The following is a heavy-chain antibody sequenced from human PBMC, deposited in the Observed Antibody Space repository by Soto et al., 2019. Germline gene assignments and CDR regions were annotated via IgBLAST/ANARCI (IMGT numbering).Heavy chain of an antibody. CDR2: IIPILGIA. Sequence: QVQLVQSGAEVKKPGSSVKVSCKASGGTFSSYTISWVRQAPGQGLEWMGRIIPILGIANYAQKFQGRVTITADKSTSTAYMELSSLRSEDTAVYYCASPSYCSGGSCYSRDYYYGMDVWGQGTTVTFSS. J-gene: IGHJ6*02. D-gene: IGHD2-15*01. V-gene: IGHV1-69*02. CDR1: GGTFSSYT. CDR3: ASPSYCSGGSCYSRDYYYGMDV.